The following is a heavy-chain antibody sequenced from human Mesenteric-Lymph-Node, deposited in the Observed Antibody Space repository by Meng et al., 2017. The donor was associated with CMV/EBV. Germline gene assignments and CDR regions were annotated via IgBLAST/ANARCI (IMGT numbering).Heavy chain of an antibody. V-gene: IGHV1-18*01. CDR3: AAHRYFSSIKY. D-gene: IGHD2-2*01. CDR1: GYSFSTYG. J-gene: IGHJ4*02. Sequence: ASVKVSCKASGYSFSTYGISWVRQAPGQGLEWMGWISGNNGNANYAQKLQGRVTMTTDTSTSSAYMELRSLRSDDTAVYYCAAHRYFSSIKYWGQGTLVTVSS. CDR2: ISGNNGNA.